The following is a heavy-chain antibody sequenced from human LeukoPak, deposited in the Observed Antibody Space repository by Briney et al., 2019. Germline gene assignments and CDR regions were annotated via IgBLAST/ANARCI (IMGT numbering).Heavy chain of an antibody. CDR3: ARDGVGYYDSSGYYYSQH. Sequence: ASVKVSCKASGYTFTGYYMHWVRQAPGQGLEWMGWINPNSGGTNYAQKFQGRVTMTRDTSISTAYMELSRLSSDDTAVYYCARDGVGYYDSSGYYYSQHWGQGTLVTVSS. V-gene: IGHV1-2*02. D-gene: IGHD3-22*01. J-gene: IGHJ1*01. CDR1: GYTFTGYY. CDR2: INPNSGGT.